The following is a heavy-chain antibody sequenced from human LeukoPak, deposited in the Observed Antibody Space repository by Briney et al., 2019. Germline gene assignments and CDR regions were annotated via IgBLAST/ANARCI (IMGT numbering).Heavy chain of an antibody. CDR3: ARGILAAGTFDC. V-gene: IGHV3-66*01. CDR2: TYTDGTT. D-gene: IGHD6-13*01. Sequence: GGSLRLSCAASGFTVKNIYMSWVRQAPGKGPEWVSVTYTDGTTYYADSVKGRFTISRDNGKNTLYLQMNTLRAEDTAVYYCARGILAAGTFDCWGQGTLVTASS. J-gene: IGHJ4*02. CDR1: GFTVKNIY.